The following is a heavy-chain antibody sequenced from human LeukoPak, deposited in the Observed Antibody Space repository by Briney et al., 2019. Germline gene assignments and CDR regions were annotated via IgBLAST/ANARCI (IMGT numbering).Heavy chain of an antibody. V-gene: IGHV4-39*02. Sequence: TSETLSLTCTVSGGSISSSSYYWGWIRQPPGKGLEWIGSIYYSGSTYYNPSLKSRVTISVDTSKNQFSLKLSSVTAADTAVYYCARDASLWFGEHYNWFDPWGQGTLVTVSS. CDR1: GGSISSSSYY. D-gene: IGHD3-10*01. J-gene: IGHJ5*02. CDR2: IYYSGST. CDR3: ARDASLWFGEHYNWFDP.